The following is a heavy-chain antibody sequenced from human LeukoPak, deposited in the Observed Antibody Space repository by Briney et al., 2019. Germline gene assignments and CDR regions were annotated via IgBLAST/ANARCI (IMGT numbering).Heavy chain of an antibody. CDR1: GFTFSSYA. CDR2: ISGSGGST. D-gene: IGHD3-10*01. Sequence: GGSLRLSCAASGFTFSSYAMTWVRQAPGKGLEWVSAISGSGGSTYYADSVKGRFTISRDNSKNTLYLQMNSLRAEDTAVYYCAKDMVRGVIIRSPIDYWGQGTLVTVSS. V-gene: IGHV3-23*01. J-gene: IGHJ4*02. CDR3: AKDMVRGVIIRSPIDY.